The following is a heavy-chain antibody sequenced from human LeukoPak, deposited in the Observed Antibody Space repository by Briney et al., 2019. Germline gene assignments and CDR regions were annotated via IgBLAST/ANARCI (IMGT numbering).Heavy chain of an antibody. Sequence: ASVKVSCKASGYTFTSYYMHWVRQAPGQGLEWMGIINPSGGSTSYAQKFQGRVTMTRDMSTSTVYMELSSLRSEDTAVYYCARGPMVLLWFGELYAAYWGQGTLVTVSS. J-gene: IGHJ4*02. D-gene: IGHD3-10*01. CDR2: INPSGGST. CDR3: ARGPMVLLWFGELYAAY. V-gene: IGHV1-46*01. CDR1: GYTFTSYY.